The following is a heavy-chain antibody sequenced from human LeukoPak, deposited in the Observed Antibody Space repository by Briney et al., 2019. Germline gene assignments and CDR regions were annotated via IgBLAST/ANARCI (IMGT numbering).Heavy chain of an antibody. D-gene: IGHD6-13*01. Sequence: GGSLRLSCAASGFTFSSYSMNWVRQAPGKGLEWVSSISSSSSYIYYADSVKGRFTISRDNAKNSLYLQMNSLRAEDTAVYYCAREVWQQPVTNDYWGQGTLVTVSS. CDR2: ISSSSSYI. V-gene: IGHV3-21*01. CDR3: AREVWQQPVTNDY. CDR1: GFTFSSYS. J-gene: IGHJ4*02.